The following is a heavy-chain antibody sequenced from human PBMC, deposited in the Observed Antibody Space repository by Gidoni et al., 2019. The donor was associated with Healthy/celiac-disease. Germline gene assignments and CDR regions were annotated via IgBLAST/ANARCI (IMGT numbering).Heavy chain of an antibody. V-gene: IGHV3-9*01. D-gene: IGHD2-2*01. Sequence: EVQLVESGGCLVQPGRSLRLSCAASGFPFDDYAMHWVRQAPGKGLEWVSGISWNSGSIGYADSVKGRFTISRDNAKNSLYLQMNSLRAEDTALYYCAKETDIVVGTGMDIWGQGTTVTVSS. CDR2: ISWNSGSI. CDR3: AKETDIVVGTGMDI. J-gene: IGHJ6*02. CDR1: GFPFDDYA.